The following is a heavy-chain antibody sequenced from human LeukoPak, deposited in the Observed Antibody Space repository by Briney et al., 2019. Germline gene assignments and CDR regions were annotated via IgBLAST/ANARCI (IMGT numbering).Heavy chain of an antibody. CDR2: IRYDGSNK. Sequence: GGSLRLSCAASGFTSSSYGMHWVRQAPGKGLEWVAFIRYDGSNKYYADSVKGRLTISRDNSKNTLYLQMNSLRAEDTAVYYCAPRVVVISAPFDYWGQGTLVTVSS. D-gene: IGHD2-21*01. CDR3: APRVVVISAPFDY. V-gene: IGHV3-30*02. J-gene: IGHJ4*02. CDR1: GFTSSSYG.